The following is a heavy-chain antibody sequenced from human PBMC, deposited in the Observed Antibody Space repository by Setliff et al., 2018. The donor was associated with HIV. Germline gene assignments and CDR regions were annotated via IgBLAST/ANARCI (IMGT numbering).Heavy chain of an antibody. V-gene: IGHV1-18*01. Sequence: ASVKVSCKPSGYTFTAYGLSWVRQAPGQGLEWMGWISTYSDETSYAQNLQGRLTMTTDTSTGTAYMELRSLRYDDTAVYYCVADGHGSGWRSDYWGQGTLVTVSS. D-gene: IGHD6-19*01. J-gene: IGHJ4*02. CDR2: ISTYSDET. CDR1: GYTFTAYG. CDR3: VADGHGSGWRSDY.